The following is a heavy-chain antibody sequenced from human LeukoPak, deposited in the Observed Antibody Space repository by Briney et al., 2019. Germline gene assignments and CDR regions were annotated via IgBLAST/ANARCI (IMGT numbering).Heavy chain of an antibody. Sequence: GGSLRLSCAASGFTVSSNYMSWVRQAPGKGLEWVSVNYSGGSTYYADSVKGRFTISRDNSKNTLYLQMNSLRAEDTAVYYCARGLGYSGTYYGVDYWGQGTLVTVSS. CDR1: GFTVSSNY. V-gene: IGHV3-53*01. CDR3: ARGLGYSGTYYGVDY. CDR2: NYSGGST. J-gene: IGHJ4*02. D-gene: IGHD1-26*01.